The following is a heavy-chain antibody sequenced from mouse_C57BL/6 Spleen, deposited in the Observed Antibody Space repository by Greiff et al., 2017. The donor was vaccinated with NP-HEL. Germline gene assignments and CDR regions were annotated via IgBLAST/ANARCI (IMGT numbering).Heavy chain of an antibody. CDR2: IDPSDSDT. CDR1: GYTFTSYW. Sequence: QVQLQQPGAVLVMPGASVKLSCKASGYTFTSYWMHWVKQRPGQGLEWIGEIDPSDSDTNYNQKFKGKSTLTVDKSSSTAYMQLSSLTSEDSAVYYCARGGDGYGAYWGQGTLVTVSA. J-gene: IGHJ3*01. D-gene: IGHD2-2*01. CDR3: ARGGDGYGAY. V-gene: IGHV1-69*01.